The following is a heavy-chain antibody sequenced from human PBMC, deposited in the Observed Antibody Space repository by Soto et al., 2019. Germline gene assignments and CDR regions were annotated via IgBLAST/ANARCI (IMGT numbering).Heavy chain of an antibody. D-gene: IGHD2-2*01. V-gene: IGHV1-2*04. J-gene: IGHJ6*03. CDR1: GYTFTGYY. CDR2: INPNSGGT. CDR3: ARSGEYCSSTSCYERDYYYYYMDV. Sequence: ASVKVSCKASGYTFTGYYMHWVRQAPGQGLEWMGWINPNSGGTNYAQKFQGWVTMTRDTSISTAYMELSRLRSDDTAVYYCARSGEYCSSTSCYERDYYYYYMDVWGKGTTVNVSS.